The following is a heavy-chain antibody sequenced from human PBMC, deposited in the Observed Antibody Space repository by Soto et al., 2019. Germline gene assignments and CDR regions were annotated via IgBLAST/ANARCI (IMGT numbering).Heavy chain of an antibody. Sequence: GESLKISCKGSGYSFTSYWIGWVRQMPGKGLEWMGIICPGDSDTRYSPSFQGQVTISADKSISTAYLQWSSLKASDTAMYYCARHGGYDFWSGYYTGIDYWGQGTLVTVSS. D-gene: IGHD3-3*01. V-gene: IGHV5-51*01. CDR1: GYSFTSYW. J-gene: IGHJ4*02. CDR3: ARHGGYDFWSGYYTGIDY. CDR2: ICPGDSDT.